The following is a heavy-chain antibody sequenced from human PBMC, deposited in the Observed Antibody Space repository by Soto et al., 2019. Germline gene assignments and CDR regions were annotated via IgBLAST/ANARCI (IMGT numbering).Heavy chain of an antibody. J-gene: IGHJ4*02. CDR2: IYYSGST. CDR1: GGSISSYY. V-gene: IGHV4-59*08. Sequence: SETLSLTCTVSGGSISSYYWSWIRQPPGKGLEWIGYIYYSGSTNYNPSLKSRVTISVDTSKNQFSLKLSSVTAADTAVYYCARHSGFYDILTGYYLGYFDYWGQGTLVTVSS. D-gene: IGHD3-9*01. CDR3: ARHSGFYDILTGYYLGYFDY.